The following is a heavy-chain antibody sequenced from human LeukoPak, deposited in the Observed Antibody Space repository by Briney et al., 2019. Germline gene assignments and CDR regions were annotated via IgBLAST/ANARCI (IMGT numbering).Heavy chain of an antibody. CDR1: GFTFSSYG. D-gene: IGHD6-19*01. V-gene: IGHV3-30*18. J-gene: IGHJ4*02. CDR2: ISYDGSNK. Sequence: GRSLRLSCAASGFTFSSYGMHWVRQAPGKGLEWVAVISYDGSNKYYADSVKGRFTISRDNSKNTLYLQMNSLRAEDTAVYYCAKKAVAGTGGSYFDYWGQGTLVTVSS. CDR3: AKKAVAGTGGSYFDY.